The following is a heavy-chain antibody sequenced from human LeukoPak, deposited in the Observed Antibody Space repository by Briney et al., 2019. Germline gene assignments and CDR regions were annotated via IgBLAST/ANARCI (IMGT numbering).Heavy chain of an antibody. Sequence: KPGGSLRLSCAASGFTFSSYSMNWVRQAPGKGLEWVSSISSSSSYIYYADSAKGRFTISRDNAKNSLYLQMNSLRAEDTAVYYCARGDFWSGYYRYFDYWGQGTLVTVSS. V-gene: IGHV3-21*01. CDR1: GFTFSSYS. J-gene: IGHJ4*02. CDR3: ARGDFWSGYYRYFDY. D-gene: IGHD3-3*01. CDR2: ISSSSSYI.